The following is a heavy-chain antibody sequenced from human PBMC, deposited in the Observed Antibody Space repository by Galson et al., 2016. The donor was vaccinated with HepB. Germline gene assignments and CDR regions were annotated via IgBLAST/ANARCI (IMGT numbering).Heavy chain of an antibody. CDR2: IWYDGSNK. J-gene: IGHJ2*01. D-gene: IGHD6-19*01. V-gene: IGHV3-33*06. CDR3: VKSHGSDHYWFFDL. Sequence: SLRLSCAASRFTFSSYSMHWVRQAPGKGLEWVAVIWYDGSNKYYAESVKGRFTISRDNSMDTLYLEMNSLRAEDTAVYYCVKSHGSDHYWFFDLWGRGTLVTVSS. CDR1: RFTFSSYS.